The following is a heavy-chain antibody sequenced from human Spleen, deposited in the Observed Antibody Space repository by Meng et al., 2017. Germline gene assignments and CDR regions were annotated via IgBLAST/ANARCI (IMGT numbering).Heavy chain of an antibody. CDR3: AIDGSGWQQEDY. Sequence: QVLVQESGPGQVAPAETQAPSSSFASALMDNYLTWVWVRPPPGNERKWIVELWHAGTTNYNPSSKSRATMSINKSKNQFTLKLTSVTAADTAFYYGAIDGSGWQQEDYWGQGTLVTVSS. D-gene: IGHD6-19*01. CDR1: SALMDNYLT. CDR2: LWHAGTT. J-gene: IGHJ4*02. V-gene: IGHV4-4*02.